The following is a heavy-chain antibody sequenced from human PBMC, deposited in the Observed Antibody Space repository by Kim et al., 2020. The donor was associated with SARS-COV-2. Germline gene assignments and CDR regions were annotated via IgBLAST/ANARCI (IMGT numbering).Heavy chain of an antibody. Sequence: GGSLRLSCAASGFTFSSYAMHWVRQAPGKGLEWVAVISYDGSNKYYADSVKGRFTISRDNSKNTLYLQMNSLRAEDTAVYYCASTVTTTFDYWGQGTLVTVSS. CDR1: GFTFSSYA. D-gene: IGHD4-17*01. CDR3: ASTVTTTFDY. CDR2: ISYDGSNK. V-gene: IGHV3-30*04. J-gene: IGHJ4*02.